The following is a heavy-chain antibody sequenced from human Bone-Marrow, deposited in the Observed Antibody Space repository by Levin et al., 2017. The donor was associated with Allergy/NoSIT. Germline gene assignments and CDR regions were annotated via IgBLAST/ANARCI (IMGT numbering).Heavy chain of an antibody. Sequence: SVKVSCKASGGTFSSYAISWVRQAPGQGLEWMGGIIPIFGTANYAQKFQGRVTITADESTSTAYMELSSLRSEDTAVYYCARGRVSFPGNYYYMDVWGKGTTVTVSS. CDR1: GGTFSSYA. V-gene: IGHV1-69*13. CDR2: IIPIFGTA. D-gene: IGHD3-10*01. CDR3: ARGRVSFPGNYYYMDV. J-gene: IGHJ6*03.